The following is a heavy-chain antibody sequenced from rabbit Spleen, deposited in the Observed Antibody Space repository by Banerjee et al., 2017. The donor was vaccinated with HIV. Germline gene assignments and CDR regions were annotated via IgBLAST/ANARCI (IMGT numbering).Heavy chain of an antibody. D-gene: IGHD1-1*01. J-gene: IGHJ6*01. CDR1: GFSFSSGYD. Sequence: QSLEESGGDLVKPGASLTLTCTASGFSFSSGYDMCWVRQDPGKGLEWIACIYTGYSGSTYYASWAKGRFTISKTSSTTVTLQVTRLTAADAATYFCARDTSSSFSSYGMDLWGQGTLVTVS. CDR3: ARDTSSSFSSYGMDL. V-gene: IGHV1S40*01. CDR2: IYTGYSGST.